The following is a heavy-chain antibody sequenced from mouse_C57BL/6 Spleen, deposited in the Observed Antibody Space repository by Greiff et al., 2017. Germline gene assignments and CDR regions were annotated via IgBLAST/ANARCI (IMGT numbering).Heavy chain of an antibody. V-gene: IGHV1-69*01. CDR2: IDPSDSYT. CDR3: ARWEDSSGPFAY. Sequence: VQLQQPGAELVMPGASVKLSCKASGYTFTSYWMHWVKQRPGQGLEWIGEIDPSDSYTNYNQKFKGKSTLTVDKSSSTAYMQLSSLTSEDSAVYYCARWEDSSGPFAYWGQGTLVTVSA. J-gene: IGHJ3*01. D-gene: IGHD3-2*02. CDR1: GYTFTSYW.